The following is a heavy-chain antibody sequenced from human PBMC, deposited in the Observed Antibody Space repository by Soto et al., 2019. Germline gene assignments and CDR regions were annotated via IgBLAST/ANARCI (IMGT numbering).Heavy chain of an antibody. V-gene: IGHV1-3*01. CDR1: GYTFTNYA. CDR3: ARGLWFGHSLAYYFDS. D-gene: IGHD3-10*01. Sequence: VQLVQSGAEVKKPGASVKVSCKASGYTFTNYAIQWARQAPGQRLEWMGWINAGNGNTKYSQKFQGRVTITRDTSATRAYMELSSLIYEDTAVYYCARGLWFGHSLAYYFDSWGQGTLVTVSS. CDR2: INAGNGNT. J-gene: IGHJ4*02.